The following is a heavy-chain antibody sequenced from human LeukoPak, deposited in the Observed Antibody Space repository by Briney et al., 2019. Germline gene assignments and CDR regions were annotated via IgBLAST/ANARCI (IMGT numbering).Heavy chain of an antibody. J-gene: IGHJ4*02. V-gene: IGHV3-23*01. Sequence: GGSLRLSCAASGFTFSSYGMTWVRQAPGKGLEWVAGISDTGGRTNYADSVKGRFTISRDNPKNTLYLQMNSLRAEDTAVYFCAKRGVVIRVILVGFHKEAYYFDSWGQGALVTVSS. D-gene: IGHD3-22*01. CDR2: ISDTGGRT. CDR3: AKRGVVIRVILVGFHKEAYYFDS. CDR1: GFTFSSYG.